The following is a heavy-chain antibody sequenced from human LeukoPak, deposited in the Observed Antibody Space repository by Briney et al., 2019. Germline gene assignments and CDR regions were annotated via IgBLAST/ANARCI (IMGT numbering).Heavy chain of an antibody. Sequence: GGSLRLSCAVTGFTFSTCAMSWVRRAPGKGLEWVAVISGAAISIYYADSVKGRFTISRDNSNNTLYLQMNSLRAEDTAIYYCAKSPRGYNYYMDVWGKGTTVTVSS. J-gene: IGHJ6*03. V-gene: IGHV3-23*01. CDR1: GFTFSTCA. CDR3: AKSPRGYNYYMDV. CDR2: ISGAAISI. D-gene: IGHD3-10*01.